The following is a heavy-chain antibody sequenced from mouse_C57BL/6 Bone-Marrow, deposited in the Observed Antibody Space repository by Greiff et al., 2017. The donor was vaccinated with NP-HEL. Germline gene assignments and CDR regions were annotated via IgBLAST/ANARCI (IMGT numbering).Heavy chain of an antibody. CDR2: ITPSSGYT. CDR1: GYTFTSYT. D-gene: IGHD1-1*01. CDR3: AKGGYYGSGARV. J-gene: IGHJ1*03. Sequence: QVQLKESGAELARPGASVKMSCKASGYTFTSYTLHWVKQRPGQGLEWIGYITPSSGYTKYNQKFKDKATLTADKSSSTAYMQLSSLTSEDSAVDDCAKGGYYGSGARVGGTGTTVTVSS. V-gene: IGHV1-4*01.